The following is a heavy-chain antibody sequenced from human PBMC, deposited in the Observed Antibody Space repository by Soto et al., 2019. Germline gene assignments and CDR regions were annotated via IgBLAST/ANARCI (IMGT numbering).Heavy chain of an antibody. V-gene: IGHV1-3*01. Sequence: QVQLVQPGAEVKKSGVSVKVSCKASGYSFTSYAMHWVRQAPGQGLEWMGRINAANNDTKYSQNFQGRVTISSDTSANTAYMELSSLRSEDTAVYYCARPLIHSANWFDPWGEGTLVTVSS. CDR1: GYSFTSYA. D-gene: IGHD4-4*01. J-gene: IGHJ5*02. CDR2: INAANNDT. CDR3: ARPLIHSANWFDP.